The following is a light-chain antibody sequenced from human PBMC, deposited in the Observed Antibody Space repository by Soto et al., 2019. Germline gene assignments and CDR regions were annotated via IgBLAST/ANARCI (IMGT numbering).Light chain of an antibody. CDR1: QSILDRSKNKYY. J-gene: IGKJ2*01. CDR3: QQYYSTPYT. CDR2: WAS. Sequence: DIVMTQSPDSLAVSLGERATFNCKSSQSILDRSKNKYYLAWYQQKSGQPPKLLIYWASTRESGVPDRFSGSGSGTDFTLTISSLQAEDVAVYYCQQYYSTPYTFGQGTKLEIK. V-gene: IGKV4-1*01.